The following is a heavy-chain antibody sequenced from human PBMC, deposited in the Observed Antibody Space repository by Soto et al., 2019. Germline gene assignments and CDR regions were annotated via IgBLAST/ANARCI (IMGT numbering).Heavy chain of an antibody. CDR1: GITFSDHD. J-gene: IGHJ4*02. V-gene: IGHV3-72*01. CDR3: VLWVRGIINY. D-gene: IGHD3-10*01. CDR2: SRTRADNYAT. Sequence: EVQLVESGGGLVQPGGSLRLSCAISGITFSDHDIDWVRQAAGKGLEWLGRSRTRADNYATDYAASVKGRFTFSRDDSKSSLSLQMRSLKTGETAMYYCVLWVRGIINYWGQGTLVTVSS.